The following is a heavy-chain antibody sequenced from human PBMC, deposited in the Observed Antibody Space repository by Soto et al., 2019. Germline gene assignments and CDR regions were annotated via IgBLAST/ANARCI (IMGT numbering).Heavy chain of an antibody. CDR1: GGSISSGGYY. V-gene: IGHV4-31*03. CDR2: IYYSGST. D-gene: IGHD2-15*01. Sequence: PSETLSLTCTVSGGSISSGGYYWSWIRQHPGKGLEWIGYIYYSGSTYYNPSLKSRVTISVDTSKNQFSLKLSSVTAADTAVYYCAWEGPYCSGGSCPTEKSNSNWFDPWGQGTLVTVSS. CDR3: AWEGPYCSGGSCPTEKSNSNWFDP. J-gene: IGHJ5*02.